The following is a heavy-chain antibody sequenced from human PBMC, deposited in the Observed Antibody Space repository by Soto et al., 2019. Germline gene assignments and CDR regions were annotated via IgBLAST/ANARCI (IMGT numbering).Heavy chain of an antibody. CDR2: ITPNIGAT. Sequence: QLQLVQSGAEVKKPGASVKVSCKASGYTFTGYSMHWVRQAPGQGLEWRGWITPNIGATNYAQKFQGSVTMTGDTSVSTAFMELSSLTSDDTAVYFCARWGGIAATADYWGQGTLVTVSS. D-gene: IGHD6-13*01. CDR1: GYTFTGYS. V-gene: IGHV1-2*02. J-gene: IGHJ4*02. CDR3: ARWGGIAATADY.